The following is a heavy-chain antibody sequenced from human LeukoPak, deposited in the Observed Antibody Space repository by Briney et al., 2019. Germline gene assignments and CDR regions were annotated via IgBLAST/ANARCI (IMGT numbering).Heavy chain of an antibody. CDR2: INTNSGGT. D-gene: IGHD2-21*02. Sequence: GASVKVSCKASGYTFTGYYMHWVRQAPGQGLEWMRRINTNSGGTNYAQKFQGRVTMTRDTSISTAYMELSRLRSDDTAVYYCARGAYIVVVTANLPYDWFDPWGQGTLVTVSS. CDR1: GYTFTGYY. J-gene: IGHJ5*02. V-gene: IGHV1-2*06. CDR3: ARGAYIVVVTANLPYDWFDP.